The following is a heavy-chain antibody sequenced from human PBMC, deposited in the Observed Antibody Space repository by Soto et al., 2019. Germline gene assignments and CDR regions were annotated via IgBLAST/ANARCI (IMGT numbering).Heavy chain of an antibody. CDR3: ARGSGSSCYRVGMVFDS. Sequence: PGGSLRLSCAASGFTFSSYDMHWVRQATGKGLEWVSAIGTAGDTYYPGSVKGRFTISRENAKNSLYLQMNSLRAGDTAVYYCARGSGSSCYRVGMVFDSWGQGTMVTVSS. D-gene: IGHD2-2*02. CDR1: GFTFSSYD. CDR2: IGTAGDT. J-gene: IGHJ3*02. V-gene: IGHV3-13*04.